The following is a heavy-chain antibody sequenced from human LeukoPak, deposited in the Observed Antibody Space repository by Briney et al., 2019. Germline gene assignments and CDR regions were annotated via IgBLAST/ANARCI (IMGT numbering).Heavy chain of an antibody. CDR1: GFTFSNYW. J-gene: IGHJ4*02. V-gene: IGHV3-74*01. D-gene: IGHD5-24*01. Sequence: PGGSLRHSRVASGFTFSNYWMHWVRQAPGKGLVWVSRINSDGSSTTYADSVKGRFTISRDNAKNTLYLQMNSLRADDTAVYYCARDRATTMFDYWAQGTLVTVSS. CDR3: ARDRATTMFDY. CDR2: INSDGSST.